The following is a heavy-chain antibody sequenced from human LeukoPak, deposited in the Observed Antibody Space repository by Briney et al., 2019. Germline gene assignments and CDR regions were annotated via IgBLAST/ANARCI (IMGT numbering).Heavy chain of an antibody. CDR3: ARAPEYSSSYLIDY. J-gene: IGHJ4*02. CDR2: INPNSGGT. D-gene: IGHD6-6*01. Sequence: GASVKVSCXASGYTFTGYYMHWVRQAPGQGLEWMGRINPNSGGTNYAQKFQGRVTMTRDTSISTAYMELSRLRSDDTAVYYCARAPEYSSSYLIDYWGPGTLVTVSS. CDR1: GYTFTGYY. V-gene: IGHV1-2*06.